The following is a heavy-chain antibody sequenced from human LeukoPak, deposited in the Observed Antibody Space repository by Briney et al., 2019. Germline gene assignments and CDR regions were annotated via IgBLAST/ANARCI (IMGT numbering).Heavy chain of an antibody. V-gene: IGHV4-34*01. CDR1: GGSFSGYY. D-gene: IGHD3-10*01. J-gene: IGHJ4*02. CDR2: INHSGST. CDR3: ARAGLSLGFGEVSFDY. Sequence: SETLSLTCAVYGGSFSGYYWSWIRQPPGKGLEWIGEINHSGSTNYNPSLKSRVTISVDKSKNQFSLKLSSVTAADTAVYYCARAGLSLGFGEVSFDYWGQGTLVTVSS.